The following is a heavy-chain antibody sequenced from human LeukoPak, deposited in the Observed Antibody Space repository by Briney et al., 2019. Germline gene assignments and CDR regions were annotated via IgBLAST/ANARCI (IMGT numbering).Heavy chain of an antibody. D-gene: IGHD6-19*01. J-gene: IGHJ4*02. V-gene: IGHV4-4*07. CDR1: GGSISSYY. Sequence: SETLSLTCTVSGGSISSYYWTLIRQPDGKGLEWIGRIHPSGTTNHNPSLKSRVIMSLDMSNNQFSLKVRSVTAADTAVYYCARETEVPGGRSWDFWGQGTLVTVSS. CDR2: IHPSGTT. CDR3: ARETEVPGGRSWDF.